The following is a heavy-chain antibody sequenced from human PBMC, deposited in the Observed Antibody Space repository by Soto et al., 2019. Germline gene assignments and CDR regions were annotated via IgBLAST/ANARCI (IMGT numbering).Heavy chain of an antibody. CDR1: GGSISSYY. D-gene: IGHD5-18*01. CDR3: ARQAEGGQLWFAY. CDR2: IYYSGST. J-gene: IGHJ4*02. V-gene: IGHV4-59*08. Sequence: PSETLSLTCTVSGGSISSYYWSWIRQPPGKGLEWIGYIYYSGSTNYNPSLKSRVTISVDTSKNQFSLKLSSVTAADTAVYYCARQAEGGQLWFAYWGQGTLVTSPQ.